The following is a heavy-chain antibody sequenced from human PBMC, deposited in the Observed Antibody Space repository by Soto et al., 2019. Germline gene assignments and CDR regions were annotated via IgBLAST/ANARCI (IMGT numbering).Heavy chain of an antibody. CDR3: SRDPRLADY. CDR1: GFTFSYHC. D-gene: IGHD6-25*01. V-gene: IGHV3-11*01. Sequence: NPGGSRRLSWAASGFTFSYHCMTWIRQAPGKGPEWLSYISGGGDIISYADSVKGRFIISRDNAKRSLYLQMNSLTVEDTAVYYCSRDPRLADYWGQGTLVTVSS. J-gene: IGHJ4*02. CDR2: ISGGGDII.